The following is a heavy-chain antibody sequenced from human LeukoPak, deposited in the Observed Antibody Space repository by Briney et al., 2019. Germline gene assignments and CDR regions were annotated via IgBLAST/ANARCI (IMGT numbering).Heavy chain of an antibody. V-gene: IGHV1-2*02. CDR1: GYTFTSYY. CDR3: AKGHPYYYDSSGYPQADY. D-gene: IGHD3-22*01. CDR2: INPNSGGT. Sequence: GASVKVSCKASGYTFTSYYMHWVRQAPGQGLEWMGWINPNSGGTNYAQKFQGRVTMTRDTSISTAYMELSRLRSDDTAVYYCAKGHPYYYDSSGYPQADYWGQGTLVTVSS. J-gene: IGHJ4*02.